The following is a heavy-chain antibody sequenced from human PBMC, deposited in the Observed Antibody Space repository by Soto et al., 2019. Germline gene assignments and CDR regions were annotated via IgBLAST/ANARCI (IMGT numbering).Heavy chain of an antibody. D-gene: IGHD1-7*01. CDR2: IIPIFGTA. J-gene: IGHJ4*02. V-gene: IGHV1-69*13. Sequence: SVKVSCKASGGTFSSYAISWVRQAPGQGLEWMGGIIPIFGTANYAQKFQGRVTITADESTSTAYMELSSLRSEDTAVYYCANNGDGITGTTREFDYWGQGTLVTVSS. CDR1: GGTFSSYA. CDR3: ANNGDGITGTTREFDY.